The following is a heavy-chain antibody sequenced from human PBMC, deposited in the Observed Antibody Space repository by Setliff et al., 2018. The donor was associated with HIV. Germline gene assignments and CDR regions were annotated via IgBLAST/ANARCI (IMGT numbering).Heavy chain of an antibody. CDR1: GGSISSYY. V-gene: IGHV4-4*09. CDR2: INTSGTT. Sequence: SETLSLTCTVSGGSISSYYWSWIRQPPGRGLEWIGYINTSGTTNYNPSLKSRVTISVDTSKNQFSLKLSSVNAADTAVYYCARHSPSDYWGQGTLVTVSS. CDR3: ARHSPSDY. J-gene: IGHJ4*02.